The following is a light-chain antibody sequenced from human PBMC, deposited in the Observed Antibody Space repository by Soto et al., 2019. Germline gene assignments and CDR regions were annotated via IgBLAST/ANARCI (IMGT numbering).Light chain of an antibody. CDR2: DDS. CDR1: QGISSG. CDR3: LQFNTYPST. J-gene: IGKJ5*01. V-gene: IGKV1-13*02. Sequence: AVQLTQSPSFLSASVGDRVTITCRASQGISSGLAWYQQKTGKTHKLLIYDDSSLESGVPSRFSGSGSGTDFTLTISSLQTDEFATYYCLQFNTYPSTVGKGTRREIK.